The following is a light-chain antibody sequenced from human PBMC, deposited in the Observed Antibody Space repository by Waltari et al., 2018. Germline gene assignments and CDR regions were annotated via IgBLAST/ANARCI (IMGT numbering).Light chain of an antibody. CDR1: TGAVTSSPY. CDR2: DTR. CDR3: LLWYSGARWV. Sequence: QAVVTQEPSLTVSPGGTVTLTCGSSTGAVTSSPYPYWFQQKPGQVPRTLIYDTRNNPAGTPSRCSGSLLSGKAALTVSGAQPDDESEYYCLLWYSGARWVFGGGTKLSVL. J-gene: IGLJ3*02. V-gene: IGLV7-46*01.